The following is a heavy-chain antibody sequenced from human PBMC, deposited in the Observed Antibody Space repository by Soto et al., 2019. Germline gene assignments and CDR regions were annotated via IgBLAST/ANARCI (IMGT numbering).Heavy chain of an antibody. CDR2: ISGSGGST. CDR3: ASTRYSSSSGDYYYGMDV. D-gene: IGHD6-6*01. Sequence: EVQLLVSGGDLVQPGGSLRLSCVASGFTFGSRAMSWVRQAPGKGLEWVSAISGSGGSTYYADSVKGRFTISRDNSKNTLYLQMNSLRAEDTAVYYCASTRYSSSSGDYYYGMDVWGQGTTVTVSS. CDR1: GFTFGSRA. V-gene: IGHV3-23*01. J-gene: IGHJ6*02.